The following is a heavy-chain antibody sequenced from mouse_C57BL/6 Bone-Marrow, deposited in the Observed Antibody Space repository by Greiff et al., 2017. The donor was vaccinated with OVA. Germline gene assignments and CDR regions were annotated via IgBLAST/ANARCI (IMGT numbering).Heavy chain of an antibody. CDR1: GYAFTNYL. J-gene: IGHJ3*01. Sequence: QVHVKQSGAELVRPGTSVKVSCKASGYAFTNYLIEWVKQRPGQGLEWIGVINPGSGGTNYNEKFKGKATLTADKSSSTAYMQLSSLTSEDSAVYVCARNPFYYGGFAYWGQGTLVTVSA. CDR2: INPGSGGT. CDR3: ARNPFYYGGFAY. D-gene: IGHD2-13*01. V-gene: IGHV1-54*01.